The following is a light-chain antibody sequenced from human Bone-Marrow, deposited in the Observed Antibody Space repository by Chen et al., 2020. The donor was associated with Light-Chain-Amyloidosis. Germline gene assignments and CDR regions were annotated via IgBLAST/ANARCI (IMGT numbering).Light chain of an antibody. CDR1: SSDVGGYNY. CDR3: SSYTGSITGECV. V-gene: IGLV2-14*01. J-gene: IGLJ1*01. Sequence: QSALTQPASVSGSPGQSITISCTGTSSDVGGYNYVSWYQQHPGKAPKLMIYDVSNRPSGVSNRCSGSKSGNTASLTISGLQAEDEAEYYCSSYTGSITGECVFGTGTKVTVL. CDR2: DVS.